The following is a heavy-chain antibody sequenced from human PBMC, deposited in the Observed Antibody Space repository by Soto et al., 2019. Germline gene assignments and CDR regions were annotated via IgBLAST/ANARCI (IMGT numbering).Heavy chain of an antibody. CDR2: IIPIFGTA. D-gene: IGHD3-10*01. J-gene: IGHJ4*02. CDR3: ARDRYYGSGRYYSAFDD. CDR1: GGTFSSYA. V-gene: IGHV1-69*13. Sequence: SSVKVSCKASGGTFSSYAISWVRQAPGQGLEWMGGIIPIFGTANYAQKFQGRVTITADESTSTAYMELSSLRSEDTAVYYCARDRYYGSGRYYSAFDDWGQGTLVTVSS.